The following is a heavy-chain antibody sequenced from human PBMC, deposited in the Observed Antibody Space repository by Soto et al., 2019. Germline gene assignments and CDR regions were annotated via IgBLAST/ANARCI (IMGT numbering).Heavy chain of an antibody. J-gene: IGHJ6*02. CDR1: GGTFSDHA. CDR2: INPFFKGT. D-gene: IGHD3-9*01. CDR3: ARDVQVNYFDNTYHYYAMDV. Sequence: HVQLVQSGTEVKMPGSSVKVSCKAFGGTFSDHAVSWVRQAPGQGLEWMGVINPFFKGTKYAQKFQGRLTITADDSTSTAYMDLYSLIAEDTAVYYCARDVQVNYFDNTYHYYAMDVWGQGTTVIVSS. V-gene: IGHV1-69*01.